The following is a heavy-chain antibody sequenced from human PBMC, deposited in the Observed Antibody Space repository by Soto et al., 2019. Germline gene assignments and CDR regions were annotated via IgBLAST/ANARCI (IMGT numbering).Heavy chain of an antibody. CDR3: VNHGGDHYYHDC. D-gene: IGHD4-17*01. V-gene: IGHV4-4*02. CDR2: IFYSGST. Sequence: SQTLSLTCAVSGGSLSSSNYRSGVRQPPGKALEWLGEIFYSGSTKYNPSLNSRVTISADQSKNHLSLRLSSVTAADTAVYYCVNHGGDHYYHDCWGQGSLVTVSS. CDR1: GGSLSSSNY. J-gene: IGHJ4*01.